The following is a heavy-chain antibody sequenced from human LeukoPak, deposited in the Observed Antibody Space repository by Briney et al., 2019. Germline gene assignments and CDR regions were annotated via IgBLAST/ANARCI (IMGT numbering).Heavy chain of an antibody. CDR3: ARGGYFHGFDI. D-gene: IGHD5-12*01. V-gene: IGHV3-23*01. Sequence: GESLRLSCGVSGFTFNDYAMSWVRQAPGKGLEWVLTISGSGRRIDYADSVKGRFAISRDNAKNTLYLQMDSLRAEDTAVYYCARGGYFHGFDIWGQGTLATVSS. CDR1: GFTFNDYA. J-gene: IGHJ3*02. CDR2: ISGSGRRI.